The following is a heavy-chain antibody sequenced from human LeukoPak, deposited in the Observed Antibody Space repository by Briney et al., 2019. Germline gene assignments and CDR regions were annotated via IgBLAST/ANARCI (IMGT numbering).Heavy chain of an antibody. J-gene: IGHJ6*02. V-gene: IGHV1-18*01. D-gene: IGHD4-11*01. CDR1: GYTFTSYG. Sequence: GASVKVSCKASGYTFTSYGISWVRQAPGQGLEWMGWISAYNGNTNYAQKLQGRVTMTTDTSTSTAYMELRSLRSDDTAVYYCARDRQQLYYYYGMDVWGQGTTVTVSS. CDR2: ISAYNGNT. CDR3: ARDRQQLYYYYGMDV.